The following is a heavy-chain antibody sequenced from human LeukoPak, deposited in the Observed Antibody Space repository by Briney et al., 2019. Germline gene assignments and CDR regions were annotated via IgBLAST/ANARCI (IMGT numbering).Heavy chain of an antibody. CDR3: AREGQPHDAFDI. CDR1: GFTVSSNY. Sequence: SGGSLRLSCAASGFTVSSNYMSWVRQAPGKGLEWVSVIYSGGSTYYAHCVKGRFTISRDNSKNTLYLQMNSVRAEDTAVYYCAREGQPHDAFDIWGQGTMVTVSS. V-gene: IGHV3-53*01. J-gene: IGHJ3*02. CDR2: IYSGGST. D-gene: IGHD5-18*01.